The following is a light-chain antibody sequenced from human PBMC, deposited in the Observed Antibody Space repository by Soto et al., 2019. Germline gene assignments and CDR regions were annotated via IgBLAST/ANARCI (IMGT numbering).Light chain of an antibody. Sequence: DIQMTQSPSSLSASVGDRVTITCRASQEISNHLAWFQQKPGKPPKSLIYDASNLQSGVPSKFSGSGSGTDFTLTISSLQPEDVATYYCQQYHNYPVSFGGGTKVEIK. V-gene: IGKV1-16*02. CDR1: QEISNH. CDR3: QQYHNYPVS. J-gene: IGKJ4*01. CDR2: DAS.